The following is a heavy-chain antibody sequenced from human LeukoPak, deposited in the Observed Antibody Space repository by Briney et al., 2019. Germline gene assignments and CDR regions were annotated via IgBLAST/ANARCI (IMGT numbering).Heavy chain of an antibody. J-gene: IGHJ5*02. CDR3: ARILYYIDP. CDR1: GYTFTDYY. V-gene: IGHV1-2*02. CDR2: INLNSRGT. Sequence: ASVKVSCKASGYTFTDYYMHWVRQAPGQGLEWMGWINLNSRGTNYAQKFQGRVTMTRDTSISTAYMELSRLRSDDTAVYYCARILYYIDPWGQGTLVTVSS. D-gene: IGHD2-8*01.